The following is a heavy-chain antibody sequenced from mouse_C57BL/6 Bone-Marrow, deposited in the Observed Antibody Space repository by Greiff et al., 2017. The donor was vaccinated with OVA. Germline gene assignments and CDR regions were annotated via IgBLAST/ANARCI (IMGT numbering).Heavy chain of an antibody. J-gene: IGHJ1*03. CDR2: ISSGSSTI. Sequence: DVMLVESGGGLVKPGGSLKLSCAASGFTFSDYGMHWVRQAPEKGLEWVAYISSGSSTIYYADTVKGRFTISSDNAKNTLFLQMTSLRCEGTAMYDGASAPYYCGSRDWYFDVWGTGTTVTVSS. D-gene: IGHD1-1*01. V-gene: IGHV5-17*01. CDR3: ASAPYYCGSRDWYFDV. CDR1: GFTFSDYG.